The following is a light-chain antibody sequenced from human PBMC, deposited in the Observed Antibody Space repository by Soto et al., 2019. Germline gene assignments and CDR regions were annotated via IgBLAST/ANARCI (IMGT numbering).Light chain of an antibody. CDR1: QSISSY. Sequence: DIQMTQSPSSLSASVGDRVTITCRASQSISSYLNWYQQKPGKAPKLLIYAASSLQSGVPSRFSGSGSGTDFTLTIDSLQPEDFATYYCQQSYSPPPITFGQGTRLEIK. V-gene: IGKV1-39*01. CDR2: AAS. J-gene: IGKJ5*01. CDR3: QQSYSPPPIT.